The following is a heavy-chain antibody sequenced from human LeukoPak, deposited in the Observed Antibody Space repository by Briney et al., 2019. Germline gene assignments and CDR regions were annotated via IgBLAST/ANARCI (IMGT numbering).Heavy chain of an antibody. J-gene: IGHJ4*02. V-gene: IGHV3-7*01. D-gene: IGHD3-10*01. CDR1: GFTFSSYW. Sequence: QPGGSLRLSCAASGFTFSSYWMSWVRQAPGKGLEWVANIKQDGSEKYYVDSVKGRFTISRDNAKNSLYLQMNSLRAEDTAVYNCARDRDYGSGSYLYWGQGTLVTVSS. CDR2: IKQDGSEK. CDR3: ARDRDYGSGSYLY.